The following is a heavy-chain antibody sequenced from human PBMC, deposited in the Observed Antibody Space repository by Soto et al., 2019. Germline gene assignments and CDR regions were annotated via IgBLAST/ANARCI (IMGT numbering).Heavy chain of an antibody. CDR1: GFTFSSYG. Sequence: QVQLVESGGGVVQPGRSLRLSCAASGFTFSSYGMHWVRQAPGKGLEWVAVIWYDGSNKYYADSVKGRFTISRDNSKNTLYLQMNSLRAEDTAVYYCARDHNRFDPWGQGTLVTVSS. V-gene: IGHV3-33*01. CDR2: IWYDGSNK. J-gene: IGHJ5*02. CDR3: ARDHNRFDP.